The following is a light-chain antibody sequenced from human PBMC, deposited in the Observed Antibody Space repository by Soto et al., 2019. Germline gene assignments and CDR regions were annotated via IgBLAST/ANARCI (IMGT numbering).Light chain of an antibody. V-gene: IGKV4-1*01. CDR1: QSVFSSSSNKNY. CDR2: WAS. J-gene: IGKJ1*01. CDR3: HQYYNTPRT. Sequence: IVMTQSPDSLAVSLGERATINCKSSQSVFSSSSNKNYLAWYQHKPGQPPKLLISWASTRESGVPDRFSGSASGTDFTLTISSLQAEDVAVYYCHQYYNTPRTFGQGTKVEIK.